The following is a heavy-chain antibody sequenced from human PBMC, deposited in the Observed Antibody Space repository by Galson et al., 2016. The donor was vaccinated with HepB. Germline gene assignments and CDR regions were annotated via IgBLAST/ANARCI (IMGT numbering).Heavy chain of an antibody. CDR1: GFRFSEHY. V-gene: IGHV3-23*01. J-gene: IGHJ4*02. CDR2: ISGSGVIT. CDR3: AKDQKRRLLSPITVAGTDY. D-gene: IGHD6-19*01. Sequence: SLRLSCAASGFRFSEHYMDWVRQAPGKGLEWVSAISGSGVITYYADSVKGRFTISRDNSKNTLYLQMNSLRAEDTAVYYCAKDQKRRLLSPITVAGTDYWGQGTLVTVSS.